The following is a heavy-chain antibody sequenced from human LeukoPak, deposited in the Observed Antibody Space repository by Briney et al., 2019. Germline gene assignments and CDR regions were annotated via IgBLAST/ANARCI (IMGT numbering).Heavy chain of an antibody. CDR3: ARDYCSGGSCYFDY. Sequence: GGSLRLSCAASGFTFSSYAMHWVRQAPGKGLEWVAVISYDGSNEYYADSVKGRFTISRDNSKNTLYLQMNSLRAEDTAVYYCARDYCSGGSCYFDYWGQGTLVTVSS. CDR1: GFTFSSYA. D-gene: IGHD2-15*01. J-gene: IGHJ4*02. V-gene: IGHV3-30*04. CDR2: ISYDGSNE.